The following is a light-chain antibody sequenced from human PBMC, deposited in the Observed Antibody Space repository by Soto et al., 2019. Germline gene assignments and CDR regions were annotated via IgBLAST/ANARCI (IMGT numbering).Light chain of an antibody. V-gene: IGKV1-5*03. J-gene: IGKJ1*01. CDR3: QHYNSYSEA. CDR1: QTISSW. CDR2: KAS. Sequence: DIQSTQSPSTLSGSLVDRVTITARASQTISSWLAWYQQKPGKAPKLLIYKASTLKSGVPSRFSGSGSGTEFTLTISSLQPDDFATYYCQHYNSYSEAFGQGTKVDIK.